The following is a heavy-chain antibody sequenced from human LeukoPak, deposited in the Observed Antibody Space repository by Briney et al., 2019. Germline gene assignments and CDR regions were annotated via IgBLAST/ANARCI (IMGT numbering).Heavy chain of an antibody. Sequence: SETLSLTCTVSGGSISSYYWSWIRQPPGKGLEWIGYISYSGSTNYNPALKSRVTVLVDTSKNQFSLKLSSLTAADTAVYYCARHDAAFYDSSGLYYYYYYMDVWGKGTPVTVSS. D-gene: IGHD3-22*01. CDR1: GGSISSYY. CDR2: ISYSGST. CDR3: ARHDAAFYDSSGLYYYYYYMDV. V-gene: IGHV4-59*01. J-gene: IGHJ6*03.